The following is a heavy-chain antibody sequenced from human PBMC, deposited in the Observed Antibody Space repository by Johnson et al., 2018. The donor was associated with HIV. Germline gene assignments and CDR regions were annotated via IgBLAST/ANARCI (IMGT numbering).Heavy chain of an antibody. V-gene: IGHV3-66*02. CDR3: AKTRMGGILDACEL. CDR2: VYSVGTT. Sequence: VQLVESGGGLVQPGGSLRLSCAASGFTVSSNYMSWVRQAPGKGLESVSVVYSVGTTHYADSVKGRSTISRDNSKNTLDLQMNILTIXDTAVFYCAKTRMGGILDACELWGKGTMVIVS. D-gene: IGHD3-10*01. CDR1: GFTVSSNY. J-gene: IGHJ3*01.